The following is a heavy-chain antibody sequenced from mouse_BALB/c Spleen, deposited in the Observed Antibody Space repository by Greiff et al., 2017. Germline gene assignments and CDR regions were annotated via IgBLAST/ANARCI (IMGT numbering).Heavy chain of an antibody. CDR3: AREGPGFDY. Sequence: EVKVVESGGGLVPPGGSRNLSCAASGFTFSDYGMAWVRQAPGKGPEWVAFISNLAYSIYYADTVTGRFTISRENAKNTLYLEMSSLRSEDTAMYYCAREGPGFDYWGQGTTLTVSS. CDR1: GFTFSDYG. V-gene: IGHV5-15*02. CDR2: ISNLAYSI. J-gene: IGHJ2*01.